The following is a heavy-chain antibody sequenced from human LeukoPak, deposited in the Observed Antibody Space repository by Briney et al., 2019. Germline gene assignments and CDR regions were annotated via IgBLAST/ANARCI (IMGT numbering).Heavy chain of an antibody. CDR1: GGSFSGYY. J-gene: IGHJ5*02. CDR3: ARMTPGGWFDP. Sequence: SETLSLTCAVYGGSFSGYYWSWIRQPPGKGLKWIGYIYYSGSTNYNPSLKSRVTISVDTSKNQFSLKLSSVTAADTAVYYCARMTPGGWFDPWGQGTLVTVSS. D-gene: IGHD3-10*01. CDR2: IYYSGST. V-gene: IGHV4-59*01.